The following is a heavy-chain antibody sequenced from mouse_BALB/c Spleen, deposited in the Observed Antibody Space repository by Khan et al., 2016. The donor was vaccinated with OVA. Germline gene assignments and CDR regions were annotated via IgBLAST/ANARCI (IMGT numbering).Heavy chain of an antibody. J-gene: IGHJ2*01. V-gene: IGHV3-2*02. CDR1: GYSITSDYA. CDR2: ISYSGNT. D-gene: IGHD1-1*01. Sequence: VQLKESGPGLVKPSQSLSLTCTVTGYSITSDYAWNWIRQFPGNKLEWMGFISYSGNTNYNPSLKSRASITRDTSKNQFFLHLNSVTTEDTAKYYCARVYGGDFDYWGQGTTLTVSS. CDR3: ARVYGGDFDY.